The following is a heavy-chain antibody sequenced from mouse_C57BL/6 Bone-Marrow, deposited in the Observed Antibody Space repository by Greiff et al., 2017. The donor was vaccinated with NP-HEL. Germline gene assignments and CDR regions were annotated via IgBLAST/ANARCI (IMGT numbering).Heavy chain of an antibody. CDR2: ISSGSSTI. D-gene: IGHD1-1*01. V-gene: IGHV5-17*01. CDR3: ARGDYGSSPFDY. CDR1: GFTFSDYG. J-gene: IGHJ2*01. Sequence: DVMLVESGGGLVKPGGSLKLSCAASGFTFSDYGMHWVRQAPEKGLEWVAYISSGSSTIYYADTVKGRFTISRDNAKNTLFLQMTSLRSEDTAMYYCARGDYGSSPFDYWGQGTTLTVSS.